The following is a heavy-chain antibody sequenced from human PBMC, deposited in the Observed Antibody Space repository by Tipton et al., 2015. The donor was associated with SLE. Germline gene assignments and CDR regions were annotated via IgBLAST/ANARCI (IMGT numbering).Heavy chain of an antibody. CDR1: GGSISSSSYY. D-gene: IGHD6-13*01. Sequence: TLSLTCTVSGGSISSSSYYWGWIRQPPGKGLEWIGSIYYSGSTYYNPSLKSRVTISVDTSKNQFSLKLSSVTAADTAVYYCARGRGIAAAGQGPDYWGQGTLVTVSS. V-gene: IGHV4-39*07. CDR2: IYYSGST. CDR3: ARGRGIAAAGQGPDY. J-gene: IGHJ4*02.